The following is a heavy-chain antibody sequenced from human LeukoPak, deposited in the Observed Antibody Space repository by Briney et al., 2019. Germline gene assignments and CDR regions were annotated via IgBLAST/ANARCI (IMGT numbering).Heavy chain of an antibody. D-gene: IGHD3-10*01. V-gene: IGHV4-34*01. Sequence: SETLSLTCAVSVGSFSGYYWSWIRQPPGKGLEWIGEINHSGSTNYNSSLKSRVTISVDTSKNHFSLKLSSVTAADTALYYCARGYYGSGSHCCHMDVWGKGTTITVS. J-gene: IGHJ6*03. CDR2: INHSGST. CDR1: VGSFSGYY. CDR3: ARGYYGSGSHCCHMDV.